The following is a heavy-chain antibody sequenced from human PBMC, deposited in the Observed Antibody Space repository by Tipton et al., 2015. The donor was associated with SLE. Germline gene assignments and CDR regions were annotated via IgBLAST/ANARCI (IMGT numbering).Heavy chain of an antibody. CDR1: GGSINIYY. D-gene: IGHD1-14*01. V-gene: IGHV4-59*01. J-gene: IGHJ6*03. CDR2: IFYTGVT. Sequence: TLSLTCTISGGSINIYYWNWIRQPPGKGLEWIGYIFYTGVTNHNPSLKGRVTISIDTSKKQFSLKLSNVTASDTAVYYCARDRRRPHYMDVWGQGTAVTVSS. CDR3: ARDRRRPHYMDV.